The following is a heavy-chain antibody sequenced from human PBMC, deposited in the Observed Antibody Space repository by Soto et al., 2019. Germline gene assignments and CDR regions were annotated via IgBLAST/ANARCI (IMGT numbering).Heavy chain of an antibody. CDR1: GGSISSGDYY. Sequence: SETLSLTCTVSGGSISSGDYYWTWIRQPPWKGLEWIGYIFYSGSTYYNPSLQSRVTISVDTSKNQFSLKLNSVTAADTAVYYCAREAHWNYELGNDFDYWGQGXLVTVYS. CDR3: AREAHWNYELGNDFDY. D-gene: IGHD1-7*01. CDR2: IFYSGST. V-gene: IGHV4-30-4*01. J-gene: IGHJ4*02.